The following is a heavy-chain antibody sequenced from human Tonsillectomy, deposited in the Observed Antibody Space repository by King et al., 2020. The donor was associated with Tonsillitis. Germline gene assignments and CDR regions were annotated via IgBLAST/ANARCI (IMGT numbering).Heavy chain of an antibody. CDR2: IKRKTDGGTT. V-gene: IGHV3-15*01. J-gene: IGHJ4*02. Sequence: VQLVESGGGLVKPGGSLRLSCAASGFTFSNAWMSWVRQAQGKGLEWVGRIKRKTDGGTTDYAAPVKGRFTISRDDSKNTQYLQMNSLKTEDTAVYYCTTLVPEYYFDYWGQGTLVTVSS. D-gene: IGHD2-2*01. CDR1: GFTFSNAW. CDR3: TTLVPEYYFDY.